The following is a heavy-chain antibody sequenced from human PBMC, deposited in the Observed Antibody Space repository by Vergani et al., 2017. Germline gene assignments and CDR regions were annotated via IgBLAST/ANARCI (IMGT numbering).Heavy chain of an antibody. CDR1: GGTFSSYA. CDR3: ARDGPLVDILTGYYSNYYGMDV. V-gene: IGHV1-69*18. Sequence: QVQLVQSGAEVKKPGSSVKVSCKASGGTFSSYAISWVRQAPGQGLEWMGRIIPIFGTANYAQKFQGRVTITADESTSTAYMELSSLRSEDTAVYYCARDGPLVDILTGYYSNYYGMDVWGQGTTVTVSS. J-gene: IGHJ6*02. D-gene: IGHD3-9*01. CDR2: IIPIFGTA.